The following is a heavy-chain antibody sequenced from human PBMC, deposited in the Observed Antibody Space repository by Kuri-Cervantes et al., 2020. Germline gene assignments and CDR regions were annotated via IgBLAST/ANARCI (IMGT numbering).Heavy chain of an antibody. Sequence: GESLKISCAASGFTISNAWMSWVRQAPGKGLEWVGRIKSKTDGGTTDYAAPVKGRFTISRDDSKNTLYLQMNSLKTEDTAVYYCTTEFYYDSGSYYGDYWGQGTLVTVSS. V-gene: IGHV3-15*01. CDR3: TTEFYYDSGSYYGDY. D-gene: IGHD3-10*01. CDR2: IKSKTDGGTT. CDR1: GFTISNAW. J-gene: IGHJ4*02.